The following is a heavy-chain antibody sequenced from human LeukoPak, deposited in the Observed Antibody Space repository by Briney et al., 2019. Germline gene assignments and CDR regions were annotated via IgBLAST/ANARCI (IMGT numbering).Heavy chain of an antibody. Sequence: ASVKVSCKASGYTFTSYDINWVRQATGQGLEWMGWISAYNGNTNYVQKFQGRVTMTTDTSTSTAYMELRSLRSDDTAVYYCARDQGDYDFWSGYYLYYFDYWGQGTLVTVSS. CDR2: ISAYNGNT. V-gene: IGHV1-18*01. CDR1: GYTFTSYD. CDR3: ARDQGDYDFWSGYYLYYFDY. D-gene: IGHD3-3*01. J-gene: IGHJ4*02.